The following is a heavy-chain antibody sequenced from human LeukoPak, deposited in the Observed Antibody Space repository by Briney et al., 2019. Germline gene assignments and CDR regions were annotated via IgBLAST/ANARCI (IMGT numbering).Heavy chain of an antibody. Sequence: SETLSLTCTVSGGSISSYYWSWIPQPPGKGLEWIEYIYYSGSTNYKPSVKSRVTISVGTSKNQYSLKWSSVTAADTAVYYCASFAVAGTDHFDYWGQGTLVTVSS. CDR3: ASFAVAGTDHFDY. D-gene: IGHD6-19*01. CDR2: IYYSGST. J-gene: IGHJ4*02. CDR1: GGSISSYY. V-gene: IGHV4-59*08.